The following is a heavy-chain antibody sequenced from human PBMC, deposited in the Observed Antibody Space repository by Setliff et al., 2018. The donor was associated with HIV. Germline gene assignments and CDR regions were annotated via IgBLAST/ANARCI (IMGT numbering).Heavy chain of an antibody. V-gene: IGHV4-61*09. CDR3: ARDYAGYFDY. D-gene: IGHD4-17*01. J-gene: IGHJ4*02. CDR2: IYTSGST. Sequence: SETLSLTCTVSGGSISSGSYYWSWIRQPAGKGLERIGHIYTSGSTNYNPSLKSRVTISVDTSKNQFSLKLSSLTAADTAVYYCARDYAGYFDYWGQGTLVTVSS. CDR1: GGSISSGSYY.